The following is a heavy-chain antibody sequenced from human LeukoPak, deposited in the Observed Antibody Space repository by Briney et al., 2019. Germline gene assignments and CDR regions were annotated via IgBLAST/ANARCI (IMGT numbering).Heavy chain of an antibody. CDR1: GFTFSSYA. Sequence: GGSLRLSCAASGFTFSSYAMSWVRQAPGKGLEWVSRIASSGGSTNYADSVRGRFTVSRDNSKNTLDLQMNSLRVEDTAVYYCAKVDGACVYGEYHYYGMDVWGQGTTVTVSS. V-gene: IGHV3-23*01. D-gene: IGHD5/OR15-5a*01. CDR3: AKVDGACVYGEYHYYGMDV. CDR2: IASSGGST. J-gene: IGHJ6*02.